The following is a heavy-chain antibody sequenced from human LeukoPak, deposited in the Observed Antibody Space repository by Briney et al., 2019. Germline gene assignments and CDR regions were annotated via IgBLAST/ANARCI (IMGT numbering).Heavy chain of an antibody. CDR1: GGPISSRSHF. CDR3: ARHKECSSASCYTHYYYMDV. V-gene: IGHV4-39*01. Sequence: SETLSLTCTVSGGPISSRSHFWGWIRQPSGKGLEWIGSIYNSESTYYNPSLKSRVTISVDTSKNQLSLKLTSVTAADTAVYYCARHKECSSASCYTHYYYMDVWGKGTTVTVSS. D-gene: IGHD2-2*02. J-gene: IGHJ6*03. CDR2: IYNSEST.